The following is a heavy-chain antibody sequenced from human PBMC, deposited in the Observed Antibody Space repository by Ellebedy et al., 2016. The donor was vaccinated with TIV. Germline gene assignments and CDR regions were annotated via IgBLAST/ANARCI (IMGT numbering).Heavy chain of an antibody. CDR1: GYTFTSYD. D-gene: IGHD3-10*01. V-gene: IGHV1-8*01. J-gene: IGHJ5*02. Sequence: ASVKVSXXASGYTFTSYDINWVRQATGQGLEWMGWMNPNSGNTGYAQKFQGRVTMTRNTSISTAYMELSSLRSEDTAVYYCARSASYGSGANLWGQGTLVTVSS. CDR3: ARSASYGSGANL. CDR2: MNPNSGNT.